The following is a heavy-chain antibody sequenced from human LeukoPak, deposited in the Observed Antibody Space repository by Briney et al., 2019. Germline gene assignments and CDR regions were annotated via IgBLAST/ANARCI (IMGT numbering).Heavy chain of an antibody. V-gene: IGHV3-11*05. Sequence: GGSLRLSCAASGFTFSDYYMSWLRQAPGKGLEWVSYISASSSSTNYADPVKGRFTISRDNAKKSLILQMNSLRAEDTAVYYCARDRGGSAAYWGQGTLVTVSS. CDR3: ARDRGGSAAY. CDR2: ISASSSST. CDR1: GFTFSDYY. J-gene: IGHJ4*02. D-gene: IGHD3-16*01.